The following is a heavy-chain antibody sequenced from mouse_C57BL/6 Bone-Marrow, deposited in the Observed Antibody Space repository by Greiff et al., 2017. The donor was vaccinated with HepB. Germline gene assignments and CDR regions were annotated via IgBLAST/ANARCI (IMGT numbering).Heavy chain of an antibody. V-gene: IGHV7-1*01. D-gene: IGHD2-2*01. CDR2: SRNKANDYTT. CDR3: ARDASYGYDEGGPGYYAMDY. Sequence: EVNVVESGGGLVQSGRSLRLSCATSGFTFSDFYMEWVRQAPGKGLEWIAASRNKANDYTTEYSASVKGRFIVSRDTSQSILYLQMNALRAEDTAIYYCARDASYGYDEGGPGYYAMDYWGQGTSVTVSS. J-gene: IGHJ4*01. CDR1: GFTFSDFY.